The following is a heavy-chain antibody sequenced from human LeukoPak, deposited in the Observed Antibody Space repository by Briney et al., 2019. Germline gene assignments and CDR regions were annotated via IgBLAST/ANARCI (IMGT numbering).Heavy chain of an antibody. CDR1: GFTFSSYW. CDR2: IKQDGSEE. D-gene: IGHD6-6*01. Sequence: GGSLRLSCAGSGFTFSSYWMTWVRQAPGKGLEWVANIKQDGSEEYYVDSVKGRFAISRDNAKNSLYLQMNSLRAEDTALYYCAKDIRGGYSSSSFYLYYYYGMDVWGQGTTVTVSS. J-gene: IGHJ6*02. V-gene: IGHV3-7*03. CDR3: AKDIRGGYSSSSFYLYYYYGMDV.